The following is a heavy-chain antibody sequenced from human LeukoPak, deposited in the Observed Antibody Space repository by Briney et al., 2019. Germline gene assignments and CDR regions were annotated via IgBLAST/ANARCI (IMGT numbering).Heavy chain of an antibody. J-gene: IGHJ4*02. D-gene: IGHD1-14*01. CDR2: IYYRGNT. Sequence: SQTLSLTCTVSGDSMSGGDYYWSWIRQHPGKGLEWIAYIYYRGNTYYNPSLKSRVTISADTSKNHFSLKLSSVTAADTAVYYCARAITPASAFDYWGQGTLVTVSS. CDR3: ARAITPASAFDY. V-gene: IGHV4-31*03. CDR1: GDSMSGGDYY.